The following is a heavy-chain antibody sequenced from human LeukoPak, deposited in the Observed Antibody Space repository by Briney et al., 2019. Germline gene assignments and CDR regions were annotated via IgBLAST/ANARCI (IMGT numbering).Heavy chain of an antibody. V-gene: IGHV3-33*01. CDR2: IWYDGSNK. CDR3: ARSIAAARTYYFDY. Sequence: GRSLRLSCAASGFTFNSYGMHWVRQAPGKGLEWVAVIWYDGSNKYYADSVKGRFTISRDNSKNTLYLQMNSLRAEDTAVYYCARSIAAARTYYFDYWGQGTLVTVSS. J-gene: IGHJ4*02. CDR1: GFTFNSYG. D-gene: IGHD6-13*01.